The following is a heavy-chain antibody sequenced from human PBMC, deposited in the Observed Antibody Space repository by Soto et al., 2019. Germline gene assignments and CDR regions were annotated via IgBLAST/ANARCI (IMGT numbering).Heavy chain of an antibody. J-gene: IGHJ6*04. CDR2: INPSGGST. CDR3: ARSQHAMLPVDV. Sequence: GASVKVSCKASGYTFTSYYMHWVRQAPGQGLEWMGIINPSGGSTSYAQKFQGRVTMTRDTSTSTVCMELSSLRSEDTAVYYCARSQHAMLPVDVWGKGTTVTVSS. D-gene: IGHD2-2*01. V-gene: IGHV1-46*03. CDR1: GYTFTSYY.